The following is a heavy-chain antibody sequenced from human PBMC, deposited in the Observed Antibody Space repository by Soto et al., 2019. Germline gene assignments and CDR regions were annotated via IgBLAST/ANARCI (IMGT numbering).Heavy chain of an antibody. D-gene: IGHD5-12*01. Sequence: SQTLSLTCAISVASVSSNTASWNWIRQSPSRGLEWLGRTYLRSKWYNDYAVSVKSRIIINPDTSNNQFSLQLNSVTPEDTAVYFCAKGDNLGPKTGYAFDPWGQGIMVTVSS. CDR1: VASVSSNTAS. J-gene: IGHJ5*02. CDR2: TYLRSKWYN. V-gene: IGHV6-1*01. CDR3: AKGDNLGPKTGYAFDP.